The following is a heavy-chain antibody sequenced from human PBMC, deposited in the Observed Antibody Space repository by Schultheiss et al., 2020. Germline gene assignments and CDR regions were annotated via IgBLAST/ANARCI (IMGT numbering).Heavy chain of an antibody. Sequence: GGSLRLSCAASGFTFSNALMSWVRQAPGKGLEWVGRIKSKTDGGTTDYAAPVKGRFTISRDDSKNTLYLQINSLKTEDTAVYYCTTAGIVGATYFDYWGQGTLVTVSS. V-gene: IGHV3-15*01. CDR1: GFTFSNAL. CDR3: TTAGIVGATYFDY. J-gene: IGHJ4*02. CDR2: IKSKTDGGTT. D-gene: IGHD1-26*01.